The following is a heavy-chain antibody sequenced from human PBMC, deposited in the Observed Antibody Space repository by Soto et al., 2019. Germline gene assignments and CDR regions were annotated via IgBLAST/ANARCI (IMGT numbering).Heavy chain of an antibody. V-gene: IGHV1-69*13. CDR1: GGTFSSYA. CDR2: IIPIFGTA. D-gene: IGHD2-2*02. J-gene: IGHJ5*02. Sequence: SVQVSCKASGGTFSSYAISWLRQAPGQGLEWMGGIIPIFGTANYAQKFQGRVTITADESTSTAYMELSSLRSEDTAVYYCVRDIRDIVVVPAAIGWFDPWGQGSLVTVSS. CDR3: VRDIRDIVVVPAAIGWFDP.